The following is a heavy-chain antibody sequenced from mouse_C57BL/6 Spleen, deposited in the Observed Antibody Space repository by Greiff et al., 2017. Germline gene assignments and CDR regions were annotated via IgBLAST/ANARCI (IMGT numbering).Heavy chain of an antibody. D-gene: IGHD1-1*01. Sequence: EVKVEESEGGLVQPGSSMKLSCTASGFTFSDYYMAWVRQVPEKGLEWVANINYDGSSTYYLDSLKSRFIISRDNAKNILYLQMSSLKSEDTATYYCARDGYGSSLYWYFDVWGTGTTVTVSS. V-gene: IGHV5-16*01. CDR3: ARDGYGSSLYWYFDV. CDR2: INYDGSST. J-gene: IGHJ1*03. CDR1: GFTFSDYY.